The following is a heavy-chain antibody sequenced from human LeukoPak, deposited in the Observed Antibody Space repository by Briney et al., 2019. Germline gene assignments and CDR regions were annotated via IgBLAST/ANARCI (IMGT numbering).Heavy chain of an antibody. J-gene: IGHJ4*02. CDR1: GFTFSNYE. CDR3: AKGLTIFGVVTPFDY. Sequence: GGSLRLSCAASGFTFSNYEMHWVRQAPGKGLEWLAYITSGSIIYQADSVKGRFTISRDNSKNTLYLQMNSLRAEDTAVYYCAKGLTIFGVVTPFDYWGQGTLVTVSS. CDR2: ITSGSII. V-gene: IGHV3-48*03. D-gene: IGHD3-3*01.